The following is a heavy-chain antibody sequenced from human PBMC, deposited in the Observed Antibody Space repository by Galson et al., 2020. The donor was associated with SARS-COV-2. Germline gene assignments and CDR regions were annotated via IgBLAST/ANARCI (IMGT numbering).Heavy chain of an antibody. CDR1: GFTFSSYA. CDR3: ARDRLAHSQFYYYYMDV. CDR2: ISYDGSNK. V-gene: IGHV3-30*04. J-gene: IGHJ6*03. Sequence: QLGESLKISCAASGFTFSSYAMHWVRQAPGKGLEWVAVISYDGSNKYYADSVKGRFTISRDNSKNTLYLQMNSLRAEDTAVYYCARDRLAHSQFYYYYMDVWGKGTTVTVSS. D-gene: IGHD5-18*01.